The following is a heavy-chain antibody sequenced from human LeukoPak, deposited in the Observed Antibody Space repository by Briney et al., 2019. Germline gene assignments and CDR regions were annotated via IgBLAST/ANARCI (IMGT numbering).Heavy chain of an antibody. D-gene: IGHD3-9*01. Sequence: GASVKVSCKASGYTFTGYYMHWVRQATGQGLEWMGWMNPNSGNTGYAQKFQGRVTMTRNTSISTAYMELSSLRSEDTAVYYCARGRRLTGYYDFDYWGQGTLVTVSS. CDR1: GYTFTGYY. CDR3: ARGRRLTGYYDFDY. J-gene: IGHJ4*02. CDR2: MNPNSGNT. V-gene: IGHV1-8*02.